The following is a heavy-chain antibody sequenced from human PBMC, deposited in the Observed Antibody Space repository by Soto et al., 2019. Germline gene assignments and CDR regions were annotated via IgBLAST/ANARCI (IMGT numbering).Heavy chain of an antibody. D-gene: IGHD6-19*01. Sequence: GGSLRLSCAASGFTFSSYAMSWVRQAPGKGLEWVSAISGSGGSTYYADSVKGRFTISRDNSKNTLYLQMNSLRAEDTAVYYCARFPYISGWYYFDYWGQGTLVTVSS. J-gene: IGHJ4*02. CDR3: ARFPYISGWYYFDY. CDR1: GFTFSSYA. CDR2: ISGSGGST. V-gene: IGHV3-23*01.